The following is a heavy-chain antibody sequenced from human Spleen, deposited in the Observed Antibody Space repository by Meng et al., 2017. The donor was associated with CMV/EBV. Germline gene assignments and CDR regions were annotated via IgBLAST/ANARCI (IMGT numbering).Heavy chain of an antibody. CDR1: GFTFSNAW. J-gene: IGHJ4*02. CDR3: TTTEPY. CDR2: IKSKTDDGTT. Sequence: GESLKISCAASGFTFSNAWMNWVRQAPGKGLEWVGRIKSKTDDGTTDYAAPVKGRFTISRDDSKNTLYLQMNSLKTEDTAVYYCTTTEPYWGQGTLVTVSS. D-gene: IGHD1-14*01. V-gene: IGHV3-15*01.